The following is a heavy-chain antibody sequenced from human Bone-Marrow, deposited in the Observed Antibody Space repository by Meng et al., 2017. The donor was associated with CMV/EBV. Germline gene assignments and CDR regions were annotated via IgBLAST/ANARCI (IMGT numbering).Heavy chain of an antibody. D-gene: IGHD6-6*01. J-gene: IGHJ4*02. CDR3: ASRPYSSSSAYNYFDC. CDR1: GFTFVNYA. V-gene: IGHV3-23*01. Sequence: GFTFVNYAMTWVRQAPGKGLEWVSGISGTGGTKVYTDSVKGRFTISRDNSKNTLYLQMNSLRAEDTAVYYCASRPYSSSSAYNYFDCWGQGALVTVSS. CDR2: ISGTGGTK.